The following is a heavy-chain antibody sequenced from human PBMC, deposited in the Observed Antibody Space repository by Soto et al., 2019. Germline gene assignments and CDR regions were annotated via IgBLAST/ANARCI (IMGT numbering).Heavy chain of an antibody. J-gene: IGHJ4*02. V-gene: IGHV4-30-2*01. CDR3: ARAIGWFGELLGGYYFDY. CDR2: IYHSGST. D-gene: IGHD3-10*01. CDR1: GGSISSGGYS. Sequence: QLQLQESGSGLVKPSQTLSLTCAVSGGSISSGGYSWSWIRQPPGKGLEWIGYIYHSGSTYYNPSLKSRVNISVDRSKNQFSLKLSSVTAAYTAVYYCARAIGWFGELLGGYYFDYWGQGTLVTVSS.